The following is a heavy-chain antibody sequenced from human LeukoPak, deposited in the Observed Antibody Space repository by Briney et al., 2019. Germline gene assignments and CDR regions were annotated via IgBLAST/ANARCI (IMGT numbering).Heavy chain of an antibody. CDR3: ARFNREGRALAMDV. J-gene: IGHJ6*02. D-gene: IGHD1-26*01. V-gene: IGHV4-59*01. Sequence: SETLSLTCIVSGDSISSDYWSWIRQPPGKGLEWIGYILYSGSTNYNPSLRSRVTISVDTSKTQFSLKLGSVTAADTAVYFCARFNREGRALAMDVWGQGTTVIVSS. CDR2: ILYSGST. CDR1: GDSISSDY.